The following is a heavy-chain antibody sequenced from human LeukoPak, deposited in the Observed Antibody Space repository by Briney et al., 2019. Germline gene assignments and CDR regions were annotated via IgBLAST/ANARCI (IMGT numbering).Heavy chain of an antibody. V-gene: IGHV3-48*03. Sequence: GGSLRLSCAASGFAFSSYEMIWVRQAPGKGLEWVSYIRSSGSTIYYADSVKGRFIISRDNAKNSLYLQMNSLRAEDTAVYYCARKAFYGTDAFDIWGQGTMVTVSS. CDR3: ARKAFYGTDAFDI. CDR1: GFAFSSYE. D-gene: IGHD2/OR15-2a*01. CDR2: IRSSGSTI. J-gene: IGHJ3*02.